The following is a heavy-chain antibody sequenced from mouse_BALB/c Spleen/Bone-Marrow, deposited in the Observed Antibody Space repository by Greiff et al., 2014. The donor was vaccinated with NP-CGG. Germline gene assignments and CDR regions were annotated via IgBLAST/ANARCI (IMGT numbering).Heavy chain of an antibody. CDR2: IWAGGST. V-gene: IGHV2-9*02. CDR1: GFSLTSYG. J-gene: IGHJ1*01. CDR3: ARVYLWYFDV. D-gene: IGHD2-3*01. Sequence: VKLMESGPGLVAPSQSLSITCTVSGFSLTSYGVHWVRQPPGKGLEWLGVIWAGGSTNYDSALMSRLSISKDNSKSLVFLKMNSLQTDDTAMYYCARVYLWYFDVWGAGTTVTVSS.